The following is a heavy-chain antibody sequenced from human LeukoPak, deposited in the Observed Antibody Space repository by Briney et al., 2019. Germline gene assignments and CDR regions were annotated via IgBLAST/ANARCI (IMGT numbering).Heavy chain of an antibody. D-gene: IGHD6-13*01. Sequence: PGGSLRLSCAASGFTFSSYSMNWVRQAPGKGLEWVSSISSSSSYIYYADSVKGRFTISRDNAKNSLYLQMNSLRAEDTAVYYCAGDSVQYSSSWYGAFDIWGQGTMVTVSS. V-gene: IGHV3-21*01. J-gene: IGHJ3*02. CDR1: GFTFSSYS. CDR2: ISSSSSYI. CDR3: AGDSVQYSSSWYGAFDI.